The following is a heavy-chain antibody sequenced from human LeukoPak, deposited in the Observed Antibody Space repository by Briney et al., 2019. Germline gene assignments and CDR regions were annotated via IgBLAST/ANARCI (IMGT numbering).Heavy chain of an antibody. CDR1: GFTFSSFA. CDR2: ISGSGANK. CDR3: AKPLGYCSSTNCFYYYGMDV. V-gene: IGHV3-23*01. J-gene: IGHJ6*02. D-gene: IGHD2-2*01. Sequence: GGSLRLSCAASGFTFSSFAMSWVRQAPGKGLEWVSGISGSGANKYYADSVKGRFTISRDNSKNTLYLQVNSLRAEDTAVYYCAKPLGYCSSTNCFYYYGMDVWGQGTTVTVSS.